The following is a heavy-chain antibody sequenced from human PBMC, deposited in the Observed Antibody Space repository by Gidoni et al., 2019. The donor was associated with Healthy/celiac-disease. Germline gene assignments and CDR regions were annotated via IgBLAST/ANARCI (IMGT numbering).Heavy chain of an antibody. D-gene: IGHD5-18*01. CDR1: GYTFTSYG. Sequence: QVQLVQSGAEVKKPGASVKVSCKASGYTFTSYGISWVRQAPGQGLEWMGWSSAYKGNTNHAQKLQGKVTMTKDTSTGTAYMELRSLRSDDTAVDYCARGLSKEYSYDYWGQGTLVTVSS. CDR2: SSAYKGNT. J-gene: IGHJ4*02. CDR3: ARGLSKEYSYDY. V-gene: IGHV1-18*04.